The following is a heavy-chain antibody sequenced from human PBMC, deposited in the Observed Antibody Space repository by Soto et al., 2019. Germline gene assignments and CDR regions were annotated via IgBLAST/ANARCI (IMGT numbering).Heavy chain of an antibody. CDR2: IYYSGST. CDR1: GGSISSSSYY. CDR3: ARSHSSSWIY. J-gene: IGHJ4*02. V-gene: IGHV4-39*01. D-gene: IGHD6-13*01. Sequence: ASETLSLTCTVSGGSISSSSYYWGWIRQPPGKGLEWIGSIYYSGSTYYNPSLKSRVTISVDTSKNQFSLKLSSVTAADTAVYYCARSHSSSWIYWGQGTLVTVSS.